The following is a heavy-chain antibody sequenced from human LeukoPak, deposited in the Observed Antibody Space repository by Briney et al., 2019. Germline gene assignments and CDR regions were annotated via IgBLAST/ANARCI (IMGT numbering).Heavy chain of an antibody. CDR2: IYIDSGDT. V-gene: IGHV1-2*02. CDR1: GYFFSGYH. D-gene: IGHD3-10*01. CDR3: AGLGSTMEGRIDP. Sequence: RGASVKVYCKASGYFFSGYHVHWVRQAPGQGLDWTGRIYIDSGDTNYAQKFQGRVTMTRDASISTAYMELSSLTSDDTAVYYCAGLGSTMEGRIDPWGQGTPVTVSS. J-gene: IGHJ5*02.